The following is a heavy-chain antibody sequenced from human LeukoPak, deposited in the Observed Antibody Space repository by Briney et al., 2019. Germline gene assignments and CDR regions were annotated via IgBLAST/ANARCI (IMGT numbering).Heavy chain of an antibody. D-gene: IGHD3-10*01. CDR1: GGSISSSSYY. J-gene: IGHJ4*02. CDR3: ARVSAPGAGLWFGDLYGGHFDY. Sequence: KSSETLSLTCTVSGGSISSSSYYWGWIRQPPGKGLEWIGSIYYSGSTYYSPSLKSRVTISVDTSKNQFSLKLSSVTAADTAVYYCARVSAPGAGLWFGDLYGGHFDYWGQGTLVTVSS. CDR2: IYYSGST. V-gene: IGHV4-39*07.